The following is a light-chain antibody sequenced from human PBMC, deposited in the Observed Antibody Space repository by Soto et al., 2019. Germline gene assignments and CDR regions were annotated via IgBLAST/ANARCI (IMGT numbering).Light chain of an antibody. CDR1: HIGSKS. CDR2: YAS. CDR3: QVWDTSSDPSWV. V-gene: IGLV3-21*04. J-gene: IGLJ3*02. Sequence: SYELTQPPSVSVAPGKTARITCGGNHIGSKSVHWYQQRPGQAAVLVIYYASDRPSGIPERFSGSNSGNTATLTISRVEAGDEADYYCQVWDTSSDPSWVFGGGTKLTVL.